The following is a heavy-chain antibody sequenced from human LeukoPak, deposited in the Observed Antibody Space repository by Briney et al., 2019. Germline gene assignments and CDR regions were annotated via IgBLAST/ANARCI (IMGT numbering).Heavy chain of an antibody. CDR2: IHPSGSI. CDR1: GGSISSGGSY. CDR3: ARSLHPGAIQLWSPYYYYYGMDV. V-gene: IGHV4-61*02. D-gene: IGHD5-18*01. J-gene: IGHJ6*02. Sequence: SETLSLTCTVSGGSISSGGSYWSWIRQPAGKGLEWIGRIHPSGSISYNPPLVSRVTISLDTSKNQFSLKLSSVTAADTAVYYCARSLHPGAIQLWSPYYYYYGMDVWGQGTTVTVSS.